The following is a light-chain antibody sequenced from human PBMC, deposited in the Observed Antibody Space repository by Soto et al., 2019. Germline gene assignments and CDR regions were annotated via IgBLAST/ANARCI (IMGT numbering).Light chain of an antibody. CDR3: SSFGARNNV. Sequence: QSALTQPPSASGSPGQSVTISCTGTSGDVGTYNYVSWYQQHPGKAPKLIIYEVTKRPSGVPDRFSGSKSGNTASLTVSGLQAEDEADYSCSSFGARNNVFGTGTKVTVL. CDR1: SGDVGTYNY. CDR2: EVT. J-gene: IGLJ1*01. V-gene: IGLV2-8*01.